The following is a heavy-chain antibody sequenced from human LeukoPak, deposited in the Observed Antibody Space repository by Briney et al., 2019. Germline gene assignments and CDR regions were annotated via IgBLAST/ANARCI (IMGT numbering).Heavy chain of an antibody. J-gene: IGHJ3*02. CDR1: GYTFTIYG. CDR3: ARSTGERDDAFDI. Sequence: GASVKVSCKASGYTFTIYGISWLRQAPGQGLEWMGWISAYNGHTIHAQKFQGRVTMTTDTSTSTAYMELRSLTSDDTAVYYCARSTGERDDAFDIWGQGTMVTVSS. V-gene: IGHV1-18*01. CDR2: ISAYNGHT. D-gene: IGHD7-27*01.